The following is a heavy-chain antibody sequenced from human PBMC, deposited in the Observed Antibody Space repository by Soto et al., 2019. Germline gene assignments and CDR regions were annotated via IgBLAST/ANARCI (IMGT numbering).Heavy chain of an antibody. V-gene: IGHV3-23*01. CDR2: ISGSGIST. D-gene: IGHD3-3*01. J-gene: IGHJ6*03. CDR3: STMCGVAHSYYYHMDV. Sequence: HPGGSLRLSCAASGFTFSTYAMSWVRQTPGKGLEWVSRISGSGISTDYADSVKGRFTVSRDNSKSTLYLQMNTLRAPDTHVYYCSTMCGVAHSYYYHMDVWGKXTTVTVSS. CDR1: GFTFSTYA.